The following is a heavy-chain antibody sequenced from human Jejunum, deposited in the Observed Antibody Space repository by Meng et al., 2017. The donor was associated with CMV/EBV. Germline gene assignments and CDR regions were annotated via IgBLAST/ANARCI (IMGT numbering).Heavy chain of an antibody. D-gene: IGHD6-19*01. Sequence: LLEQQPRSATSPQALSLPCTVSGASVSSGGYYWTWIRQHPGKGLEWFGHIYYSGSTFYNPSLKRRVIISIGTSKNQFSLNLRSVTAADTAVYYCARVSSGWDYFDYWGQGTLVTVSS. CDR3: ARVSSGWDYFDY. V-gene: IGHV4-31*03. CDR2: IYYSGST. CDR1: GASVSSGGYY. J-gene: IGHJ4*02.